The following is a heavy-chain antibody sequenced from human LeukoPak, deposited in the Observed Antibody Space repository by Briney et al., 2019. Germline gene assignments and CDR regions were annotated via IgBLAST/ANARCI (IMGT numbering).Heavy chain of an antibody. V-gene: IGHV3-48*04. D-gene: IGHD2-21*02. Sequence: GGSLRLSCAASGFDFNTYSMNWVRQAPGKGLEWVSHISSSGETIYYADSVKGRFTISRDNARNSLYLQMNSLRVEDTAVYYCARGLIYCGGDCYRAFDIWGQGTMVTVSS. J-gene: IGHJ3*02. CDR1: GFDFNTYS. CDR3: ARGLIYCGGDCYRAFDI. CDR2: ISSSGETI.